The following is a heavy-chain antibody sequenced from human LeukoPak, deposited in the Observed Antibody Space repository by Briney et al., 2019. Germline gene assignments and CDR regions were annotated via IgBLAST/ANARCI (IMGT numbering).Heavy chain of an antibody. CDR2: IKQDGSEK. Sequence: GGSLRLSCAASGFSLSTYWMSWVRQAPGKGLEWVANIKQDGSEKYYVDSVRGRFTISRDNAKNSLHLQMNYLRVEDTAVYFCARDRGRFDPWGQGTLVTVSS. V-gene: IGHV3-7*04. CDR3: ARDRGRFDP. J-gene: IGHJ5*02. D-gene: IGHD3-10*01. CDR1: GFSLSTYW.